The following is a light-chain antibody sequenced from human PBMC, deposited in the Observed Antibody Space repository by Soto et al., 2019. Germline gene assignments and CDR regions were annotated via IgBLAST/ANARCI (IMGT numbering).Light chain of an antibody. Sequence: QSALTQPASVSGSPGQSITISCTGTSTDVGGYNYVSWYRQRPRKAPKLMIYEVNNRPSGVSNRFSGSKSGNTASLTISELQPEAEGDYYCSSYSSSATLVFGTGTKVTVL. CDR2: EVN. J-gene: IGLJ1*01. V-gene: IGLV2-14*01. CDR3: SSYSSSATLV. CDR1: STDVGGYNY.